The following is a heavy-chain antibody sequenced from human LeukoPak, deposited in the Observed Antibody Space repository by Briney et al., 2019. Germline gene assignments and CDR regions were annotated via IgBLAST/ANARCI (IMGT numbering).Heavy chain of an antibody. D-gene: IGHD1-1*01. J-gene: IGHJ5*02. CDR3: ARDANDYDPGVDWFDP. V-gene: IGHV3-48*01. Sequence: GGSLRLSCAASGFTFSSYSMNWVRQAPGKGLEWVSYISSSSSTIYYADSVKGRFTISRDNAKNSLYLQMNSLRAEDTAVYYCARDANDYDPGVDWFDPWGQGTLVTVSS. CDR1: GFTFSSYS. CDR2: ISSSSSTI.